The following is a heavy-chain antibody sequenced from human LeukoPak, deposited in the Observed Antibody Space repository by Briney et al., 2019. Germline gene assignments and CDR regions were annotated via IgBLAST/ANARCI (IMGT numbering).Heavy chain of an antibody. J-gene: IGHJ4*02. CDR2: ISSSSSYI. CDR3: AGYCSGGSCPFDY. Sequence: GGSLRLSCAASGFTFSSYSMNWVRQAPGKGLEWVSSISSSSSYIYYADSVKGRFTISRDNAKNSLYLQMNRLRAEDTAVNYCAGYCSGGSCPFDYWGQGTLVTVSS. CDR1: GFTFSSYS. D-gene: IGHD2-15*01. V-gene: IGHV3-21*01.